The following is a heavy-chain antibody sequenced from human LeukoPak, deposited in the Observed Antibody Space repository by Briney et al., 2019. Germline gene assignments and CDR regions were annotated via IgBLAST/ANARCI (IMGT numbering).Heavy chain of an antibody. CDR3: AKDQEGVAVVLLHDAFDI. J-gene: IGHJ3*02. CDR2: IRYDGSNN. D-gene: IGHD2-2*01. V-gene: IGHV3-30*02. Sequence: GGSLRLSYAASGFTFSSYNMHWVRQAPGKGLEWVAFIRYDGSNNYYADSVKGRFTISRDNSKNTLYLQMSSLRAEDTAVYYCAKDQEGVAVVLLHDAFDIWGQGTMVTVSS. CDR1: GFTFSSYN.